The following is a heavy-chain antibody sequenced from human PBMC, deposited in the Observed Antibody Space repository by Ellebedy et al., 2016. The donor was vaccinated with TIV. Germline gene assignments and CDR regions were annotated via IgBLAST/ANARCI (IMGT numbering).Heavy chain of an antibody. V-gene: IGHV1-3*01. J-gene: IGHJ4*02. D-gene: IGHD6-13*01. CDR2: INAGNGNT. CDR3: ARDRDWIAAGMDY. Sequence: ASVKVSCKASGYTFTSYAMHWVRQAPGQRLEWMGWINAGNGNTKYSQKFQGRVTITRDTSASTAYMELSSLRSEDTAVYYCARDRDWIAAGMDYWGQGTLVTVSS. CDR1: GYTFTSYA.